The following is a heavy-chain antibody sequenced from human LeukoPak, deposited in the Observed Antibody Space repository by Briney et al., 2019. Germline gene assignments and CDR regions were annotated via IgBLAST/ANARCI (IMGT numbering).Heavy chain of an antibody. CDR1: GYTFTSYD. Sequence: ASVKVSCKTSGYTFTSYDINWVRQATGQGLEWMGWMNPNSGNTGYAQKFQGRVTMTRNTSISTAYMELSSLRSEDTAVYYCARGRTIFGVDIDYWGQGTLVTVSS. J-gene: IGHJ4*02. CDR3: ARGRTIFGVDIDY. CDR2: MNPNSGNT. V-gene: IGHV1-8*01. D-gene: IGHD3-3*01.